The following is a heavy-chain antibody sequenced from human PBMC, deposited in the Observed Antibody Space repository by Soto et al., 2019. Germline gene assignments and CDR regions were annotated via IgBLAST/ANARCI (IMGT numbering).Heavy chain of an antibody. D-gene: IGHD6-19*01. J-gene: IGHJ5*02. CDR1: GGTIRSPDW. CDR2: IFQSGST. CDR3: ARGRGRYSSGWSRFDP. V-gene: IGHV4-4*02. Sequence: SETLSLTCGVSGGTIRSPDWWTWVRQPPGKGLEWIGEIFQSGSTNYTPSLESRVTISVDKSKNQFSLTLTSVTAADTAVYFCARGRGRYSSGWSRFDPWGQGILVTVS.